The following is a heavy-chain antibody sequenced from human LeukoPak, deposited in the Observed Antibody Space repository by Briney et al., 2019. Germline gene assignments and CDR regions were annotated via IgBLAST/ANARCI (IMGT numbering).Heavy chain of an antibody. CDR3: ARGSYYDSSGYPGGY. CDR2: ISYDGSNK. D-gene: IGHD3-22*01. J-gene: IGHJ4*02. Sequence: GGSLRLSCAASGFSFSGFSMSWVRQAPGKGLEWVAVISYDGSNKYYADSVKGRFTISRDNSKNTLYLQMNSLRAEDTAVYYCARGSYYDSSGYPGGYWGQGTLVTVSS. CDR1: GFSFSGFS. V-gene: IGHV3-30*04.